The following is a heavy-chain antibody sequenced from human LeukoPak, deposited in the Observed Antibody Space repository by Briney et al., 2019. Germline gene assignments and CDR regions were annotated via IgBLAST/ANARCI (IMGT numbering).Heavy chain of an antibody. V-gene: IGHV1-8*01. J-gene: IGHJ4*02. D-gene: IGHD5-24*01. CDR3: ARGKARDGYNYPGIFDY. CDR1: VYTFTRYD. CDR2: MNPNRGNT. Sequence: GSVKVSCMASVYTFTRYDINWVRQATGRGGEWMGWMNPNRGNTDNTQKFQGRVTMPKNTSISTAYMELSSLRSEDTAVYYCARGKARDGYNYPGIFDYWGQGTLVTVSS.